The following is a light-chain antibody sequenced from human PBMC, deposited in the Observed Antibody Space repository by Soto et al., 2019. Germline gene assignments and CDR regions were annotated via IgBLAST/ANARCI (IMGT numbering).Light chain of an antibody. CDR2: GAS. Sequence: EIVLTQSPGTLSLSPGERATLSCRASQSVSSSYLAWYQQKPGQAPRLLIYGASSRATGIPDRFSGSGSGTDFTLTISRLEPEDFAVYYCQQYGSFGAFXPGTKVDIK. V-gene: IGKV3-20*01. CDR3: QQYGSFGA. J-gene: IGKJ3*01. CDR1: QSVSSSY.